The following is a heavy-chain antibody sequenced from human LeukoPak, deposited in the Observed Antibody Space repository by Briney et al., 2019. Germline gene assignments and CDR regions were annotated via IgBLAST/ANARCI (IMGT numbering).Heavy chain of an antibody. CDR1: GFTFSSYG. J-gene: IGHJ5*02. CDR3: ATYRQVMLPFEA. V-gene: IGHV3-NL1*01. Sequence: PGGSLRLSCAASGFTFSSYGMHWVRQAPGKGLEWVSSTFQGGGEIHYADSVRGRFTISRDNSRSTLFLQMNSLRGEDTAIYYCATYRQVMLPFEAWGQGTLVTVSS. D-gene: IGHD5-18*01. CDR2: TFQGGGEI.